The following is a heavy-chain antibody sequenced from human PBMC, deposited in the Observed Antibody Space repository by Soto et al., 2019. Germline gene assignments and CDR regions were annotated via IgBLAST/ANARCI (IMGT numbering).Heavy chain of an antibody. CDR1: GYSFTSYW. D-gene: IGHD2-2*01. CDR2: IYPGDSDT. V-gene: IGHV5-51*01. Sequence: PGESLKISCKGSGYSFTSYWIGWVRQMPGKGLEWMGIIYPGDSDTRYSPSFQGQVTISADKSISTAYLQWSSLKASDTAMYYCARHGGSTHTGYYYGMDVWGQGTTVTVSS. CDR3: ARHGGSTHTGYYYGMDV. J-gene: IGHJ6*02.